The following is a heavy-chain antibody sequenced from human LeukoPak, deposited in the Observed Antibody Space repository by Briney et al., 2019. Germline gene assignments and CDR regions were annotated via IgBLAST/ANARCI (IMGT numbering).Heavy chain of an antibody. CDR3: ARDTAYRGWFDP. Sequence: ASVKVSCKASGYTFTSYDINWVRQATGQGLEWMGWMNPNSGNTGYAQKFQGRVTMTRNTSISTAYMELSSLRSDDTAVYYCARDTAYRGWFDPWGQGTLVTVSS. CDR2: MNPNSGNT. V-gene: IGHV1-8*01. D-gene: IGHD1-1*01. CDR1: GYTFTSYD. J-gene: IGHJ5*02.